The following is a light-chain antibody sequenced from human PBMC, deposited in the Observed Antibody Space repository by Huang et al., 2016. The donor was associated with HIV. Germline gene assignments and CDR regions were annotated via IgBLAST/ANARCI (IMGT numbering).Light chain of an antibody. CDR3: QRYDSAPRA. CDR1: QDIGNF. J-gene: IGKJ1*01. CDR2: GAS. V-gene: IGKV1-27*01. Sequence: DIQMTQSPSSLSASPGVRVTLSCRANQDIGNFLAWYQHKPGEVPRLLIYGASTLQSGVPARFSGRGSGTDFTLTITSLQPDDVATYYCQRYDSAPRAFGQGTKVEI.